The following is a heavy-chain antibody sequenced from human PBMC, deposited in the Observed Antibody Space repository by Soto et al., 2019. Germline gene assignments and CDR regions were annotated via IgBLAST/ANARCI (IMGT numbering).Heavy chain of an antibody. V-gene: IGHV4-34*01. D-gene: IGHD1-1*01. CDR2: STHSRRT. J-gene: IGHJ4*02. Sequence: SETLSLTCAVYGGSFSDFFWSWIRQPPGKGLEWIGESTHSRRTNYNPSLKSRVTISVDTSKNQFSLKLSSVTAADTAVYYCARGTSTGTMAYWGQGTLVTVS. CDR3: ARGTSTGTMAY. CDR1: GGSFSDFF.